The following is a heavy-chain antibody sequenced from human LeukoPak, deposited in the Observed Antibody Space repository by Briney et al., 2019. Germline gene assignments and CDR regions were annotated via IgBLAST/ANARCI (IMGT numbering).Heavy chain of an antibody. CDR2: IYYSGST. V-gene: IGHV4-39*07. D-gene: IGHD3-22*01. CDR3: ATYMSYDSSGLYFDY. Sequence: PSETLSLTCTVSGGSISSSSYYWGWIRQPPGKGLEWIGSIYYSGSTYYNPSLKSRVTISVDTSKNQFSLKLSSVTAADTAVYYCATYMSYDSSGLYFDYWGQGTLVTVSS. J-gene: IGHJ4*02. CDR1: GGSISSSSYY.